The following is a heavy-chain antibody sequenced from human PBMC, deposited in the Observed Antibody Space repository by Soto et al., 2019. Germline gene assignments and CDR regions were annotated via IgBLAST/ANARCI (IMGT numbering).Heavy chain of an antibody. CDR3: APDSAYYYYHGMDV. CDR2: ISYDGSNK. Sequence: PGGSLRLSCAASGFTFSSYAMHWVRQAPGKGLEWVAVISYDGSNKYYADSVKGRFTISRDNSKNTLYLQMNSLRAEDTAVYYCAPDSAYYYYHGMDVWGQGTTVTVSS. V-gene: IGHV3-30-3*01. CDR1: GFTFSSYA. D-gene: IGHD3-22*01. J-gene: IGHJ6*02.